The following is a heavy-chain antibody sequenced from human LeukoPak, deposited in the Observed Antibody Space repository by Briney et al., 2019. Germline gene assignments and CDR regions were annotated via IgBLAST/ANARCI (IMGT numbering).Heavy chain of an antibody. CDR3: GGSGSYYTPSYY. CDR1: DFPVSGNY. J-gene: IGHJ4*02. V-gene: IGHV3-53*01. CDR2: ISNDGVT. D-gene: IGHD3-10*01. Sequence: GGSLRLSCATSDFPVSGNYMSWVRQAPGRGLEWVSVISNDGVTDYADSVKGRFTISQDDSNDTVFLQMSSLRPEDAAVYYCGGSGSYYTPSYYWGQGTLVTVSS.